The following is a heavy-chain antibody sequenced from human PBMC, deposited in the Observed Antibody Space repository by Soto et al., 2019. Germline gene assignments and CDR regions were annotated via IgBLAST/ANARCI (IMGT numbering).Heavy chain of an antibody. D-gene: IGHD2-2*01. V-gene: IGHV3-23*01. CDR2: ISGNGGDYT. CDR3: VPLCRYCSTTTPS. J-gene: IGHJ4*02. Sequence: EVQLLESGGGLVQPGGSLRLSCAASGFTFSTYAMSWVRQAPRKGLEWVSAISGNGGDYTYYADSVKGRFTISRDNSKTTLYLQMNSLRAADTAVYYCVPLCRYCSTTTPSWGQGTLVTVSS. CDR1: GFTFSTYA.